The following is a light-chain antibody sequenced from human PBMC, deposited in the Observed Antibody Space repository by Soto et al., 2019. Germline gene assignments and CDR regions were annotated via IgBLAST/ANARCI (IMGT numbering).Light chain of an antibody. CDR1: QSVSSSY. CDR3: QQYGSSSWT. V-gene: IGKV3-20*01. Sequence: EIVLTQSPGTLSLSPGERATLSCRASQSVSSSYLAWYQQKPGQAPRLLIYGASSRATGIPDRFSGSGSRTDFPLTISRLEPEDFAVDYCQQYGSSSWTFGQGTKVEIK. J-gene: IGKJ1*01. CDR2: GAS.